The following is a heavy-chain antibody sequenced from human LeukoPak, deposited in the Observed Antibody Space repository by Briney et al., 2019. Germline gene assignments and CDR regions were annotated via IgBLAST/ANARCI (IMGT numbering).Heavy chain of an antibody. J-gene: IGHJ3*02. CDR2: IKSKTDGGTT. V-gene: IGHV3-15*01. CDR1: GFTFSNAW. CDR3: TTGWAMVRGVTDAFDI. D-gene: IGHD3-10*01. Sequence: GGSLRLSCAASGFTFSNAWMSWVRQAPGKGLEWVGRIKSKTDGGTTDYAAPVKGRFTISRDDSKNTLYLQMNSLKTEDTAVYYCTTGWAMVRGVTDAFDIWGQGTMVTVSS.